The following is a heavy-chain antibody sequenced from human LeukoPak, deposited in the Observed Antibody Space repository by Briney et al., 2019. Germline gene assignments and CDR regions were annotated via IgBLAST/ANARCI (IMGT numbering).Heavy chain of an antibody. CDR3: AREVRADHYYYYYMDV. J-gene: IGHJ6*03. V-gene: IGHV4-59*08. CDR1: GGSISSHY. D-gene: IGHD3-10*01. CDR2: IYYSGST. Sequence: KASETLSLTCTVSGGSISSHYWSWIRQPPGKGLEWIGYIYYSGSTNYNPSLKSRVTISVDTSKNQFSLKLSSVTAADTAVYYCAREVRADHYYYYYMDVWGKGTTVTVSS.